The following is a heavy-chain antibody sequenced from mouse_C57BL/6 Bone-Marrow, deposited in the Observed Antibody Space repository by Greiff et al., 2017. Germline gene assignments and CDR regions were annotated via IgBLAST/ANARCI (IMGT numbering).Heavy chain of an antibody. J-gene: IGHJ3*01. CDR2: INPENGDT. Sequence: EVQLVESGAELVRPGASVKLSCTASGFNIKDDYMHWVKQRPEQGLEWIGWINPENGDTEYASKFQGKATITEDPSSNTAYLQLSSLASEDTAVYYCTTYGYYPWFAYWGQGTLVTVSA. V-gene: IGHV14-4*01. CDR3: TTYGYYPWFAY. CDR1: GFNIKDDY. D-gene: IGHD2-3*01.